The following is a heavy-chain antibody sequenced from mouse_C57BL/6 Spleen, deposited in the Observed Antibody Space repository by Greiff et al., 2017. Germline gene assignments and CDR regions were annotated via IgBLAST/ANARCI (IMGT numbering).Heavy chain of an antibody. V-gene: IGHV1-50*01. CDR3: AIYGSSEDYFDY. CDR1: GYTFTSYW. CDR2: IDPSDSYT. Sequence: QVQLQQPGAELVKPGASVKLSCKASGYTFTSYWMQWVKQRPGQGLEWIGEIDPSDSYTNYTQKFKGKATLTADTSSSTAYLQLSSLTSEDSAVYYCAIYGSSEDYFDYWGQGTTLTVSS. D-gene: IGHD1-1*01. J-gene: IGHJ2*01.